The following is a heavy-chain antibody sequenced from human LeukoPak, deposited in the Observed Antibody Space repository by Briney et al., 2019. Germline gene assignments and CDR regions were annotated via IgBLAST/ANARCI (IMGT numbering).Heavy chain of an antibody. CDR3: ARDSSYYGSGSFSD. CDR1: GFTFSTYE. CDR2: ISSSGSTI. V-gene: IGHV3-48*03. J-gene: IGHJ4*02. Sequence: GGSLRLSCAASGFTFSTYEMNWVRQAPGKGLEWVSYISSSGSTIYYADAVKGRFTISRDNAKNSLYLQMNSLRAEDTAVYYCARDSSYYGSGSFSDWGQGTLVTVSS. D-gene: IGHD3-10*01.